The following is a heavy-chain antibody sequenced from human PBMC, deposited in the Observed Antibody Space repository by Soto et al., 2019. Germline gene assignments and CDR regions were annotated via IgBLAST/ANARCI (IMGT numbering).Heavy chain of an antibody. J-gene: IGHJ5*02. CDR1: GFTFSSYS. CDR2: ISSSSSTI. D-gene: IGHD1-26*01. V-gene: IGHV3-48*02. Sequence: GGSLRLSCAASGFTFSSYSMNWVRQAPGKGLEWVSYISSSSSTIYYADSVKGRFTISRDNAKNSLYLQMNSLRDEDTAVYYCARDRELSGSYYVFWFDPWGQGTLVTVSS. CDR3: ARDRELSGSYYVFWFDP.